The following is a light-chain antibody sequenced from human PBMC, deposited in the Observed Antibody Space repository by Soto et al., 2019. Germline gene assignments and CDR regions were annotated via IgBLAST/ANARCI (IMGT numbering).Light chain of an antibody. CDR2: EVN. V-gene: IGLV2-18*02. CDR3: SSFTSRSTLI. Sequence: QSALTQPASVSGSPGQSITISCTGTSSDIGSYNRVSWYQQPPGTAPKLIIYEVNNRPSGVPDRFSGSKSGNTASLTISGLQAEDEADYYCSSFTSRSTLIFGGGTKLTVL. J-gene: IGLJ2*01. CDR1: SSDIGSYNR.